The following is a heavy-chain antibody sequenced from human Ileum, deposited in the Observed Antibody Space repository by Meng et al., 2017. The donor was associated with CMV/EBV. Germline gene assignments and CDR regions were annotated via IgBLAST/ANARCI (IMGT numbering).Heavy chain of an antibody. Sequence: VQLVPSGAEVKKPGASVTVSCKASGYPFTSFGISWVRQAPGQGLEWIGWISTYNGDTNYAQNVQGRVSMTTDTSTNTVYMELRSLRSDDTAVYYCARDPRYSDNWFRAGDFQQWGQGTLVTVSS. CDR2: ISTYNGDT. CDR3: ARDPRYSDNWFRAGDFQQ. J-gene: IGHJ1*01. CDR1: GYPFTSFG. V-gene: IGHV1-18*01. D-gene: IGHD6-13*01.